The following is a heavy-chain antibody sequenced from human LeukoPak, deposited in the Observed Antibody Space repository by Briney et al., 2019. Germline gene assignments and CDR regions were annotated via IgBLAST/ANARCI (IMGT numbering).Heavy chain of an antibody. CDR3: ARWDDSAWGFGN. CDR2: ISHSGTT. V-gene: IGHV4-59*08. J-gene: IGHJ4*02. CDR1: GGSISSYS. Sequence: PSETLSLTCIVSGGSISSYSWNWIRQSPGKGLEWVGYISHSGTTSYNSSLKSRVTISVDTSKNQLSLELTSVTAADTAVYYCARWDDSAWGFGNWGPGTLVTVSS. D-gene: IGHD6-19*01.